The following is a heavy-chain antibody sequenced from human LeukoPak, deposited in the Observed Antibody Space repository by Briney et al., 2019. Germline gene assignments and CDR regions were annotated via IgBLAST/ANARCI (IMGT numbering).Heavy chain of an antibody. CDR3: AKVRSAVVAAATNY. D-gene: IGHD2-15*01. J-gene: IGHJ4*02. Sequence: GGSLRLSCAASGFTFSNYAMSWVRRAPGKGLEWVSVISGSGGSTYHADFVKGRFTISRDNSNNTLYLQMNSLRVEDTAIYYCAKVRSAVVAAATNYWGQGTLVTVSS. CDR2: ISGSGGST. V-gene: IGHV3-23*01. CDR1: GFTFSNYA.